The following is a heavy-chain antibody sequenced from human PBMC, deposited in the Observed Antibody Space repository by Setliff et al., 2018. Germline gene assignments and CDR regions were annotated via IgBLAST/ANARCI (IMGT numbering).Heavy chain of an antibody. CDR2: ITGTSRHI. V-gene: IGHV3-21*06. J-gene: IGHJ4*02. D-gene: IGHD3-16*01. CDR3: ARDVVRTFPA. Sequence: AGGSLRLSCAASGFTFDTYTMAWVRQAPGRGLEWVSAITGTSRHIYYADSLKGRFTISRDNTRNLVYLQMSSLTAEDTAVYYCARDVVRTFPAWGQGTLVTVSS. CDR1: GFTFDTYT.